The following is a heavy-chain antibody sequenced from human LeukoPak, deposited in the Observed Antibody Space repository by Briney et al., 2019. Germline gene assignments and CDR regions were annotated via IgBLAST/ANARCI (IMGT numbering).Heavy chain of an antibody. Sequence: GASVKVSCKASGYTFTTYGISWVRQAPGQGLEWMGWISAYNGNTNYAQKLQGRVTMTTDTSTSTAYRELRSLGSDDTAVYSCAGGAVVVPAAVPFDYWGQGTLVTVSS. J-gene: IGHJ4*02. CDR3: AGGAVVVPAAVPFDY. D-gene: IGHD2-2*01. CDR2: ISAYNGNT. V-gene: IGHV1-18*04. CDR1: GYTFTTYG.